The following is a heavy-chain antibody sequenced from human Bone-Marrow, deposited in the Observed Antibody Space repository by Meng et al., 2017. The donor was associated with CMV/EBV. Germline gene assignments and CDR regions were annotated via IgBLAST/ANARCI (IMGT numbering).Heavy chain of an antibody. J-gene: IGHJ6*02. CDR2: IYYSGST. CDR3: ARLTSTRYYYYGMDV. CDR1: GGSISSSSYY. Sequence: SEPLSLTCTVSGGSISSSSYYWGWIRQPPGKGLEWIGSIYYSGSTYYNPSLKSRVTISVDTSKNQFSLKLSSVTAADTAVYYCARLTSTRYYYYGMDVWGQGTTVTVSS. D-gene: IGHD2-2*01. V-gene: IGHV4-39*01.